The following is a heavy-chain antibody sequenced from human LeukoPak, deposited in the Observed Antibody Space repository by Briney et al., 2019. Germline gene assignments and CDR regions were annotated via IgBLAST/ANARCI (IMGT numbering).Heavy chain of an antibody. V-gene: IGHV3-11*04. CDR3: VDFPYYYDSSGYSLGTRNY. CDR2: ISSSGSTI. D-gene: IGHD3-22*01. J-gene: IGHJ4*02. Sequence: GGSLRLSCAASGFTFSDYYMSWIRQAPGKGLEWVSYISSSGSTIYYADSVKGRFTISRDNAKNSLYLQMNSLRAEDTAVYYCVDFPYYYDSSGYSLGTRNYWGQGTLVTVSS. CDR1: GFTFSDYY.